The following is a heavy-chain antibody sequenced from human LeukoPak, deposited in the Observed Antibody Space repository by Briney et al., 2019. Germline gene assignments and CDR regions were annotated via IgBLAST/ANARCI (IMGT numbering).Heavy chain of an antibody. D-gene: IGHD5-24*01. CDR3: ARDVGGYNPFAY. CDR2: IYSGGST. J-gene: IGHJ4*02. Sequence: SGGSLRLSCAASGFTVSSNYMSWVRQAPGKGLEWVSVIYSGGSTRYADSVKGRFTISRDNSKNTLYLQMNSLRAEDTAVYYCARDVGGYNPFAYWGQGTLVTVSS. CDR1: GFTVSSNY. V-gene: IGHV3-53*01.